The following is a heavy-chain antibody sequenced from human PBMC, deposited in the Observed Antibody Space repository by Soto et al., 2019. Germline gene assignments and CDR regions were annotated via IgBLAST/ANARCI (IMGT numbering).Heavy chain of an antibody. CDR1: GYTLTELS. V-gene: IGHV1-24*01. D-gene: IGHD3-22*01. Sequence: ASVKVSCKVSGYTLTELSMHWVRQAPGKGLEWMGGFDPEDGETIYAQKFRGRVTMTEDTSTDTAYTELSSLRSEDTAVYYCATAPNNHYYHSLPVDYWGQGTLVTVSS. CDR3: ATAPNNHYYHSLPVDY. CDR2: FDPEDGET. J-gene: IGHJ4*02.